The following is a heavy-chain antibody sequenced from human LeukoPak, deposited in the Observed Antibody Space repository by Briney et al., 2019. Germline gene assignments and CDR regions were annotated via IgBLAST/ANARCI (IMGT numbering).Heavy chain of an antibody. CDR1: GLTFSNYW. Sequence: GGSLRLSCAASGLTFSNYWMTWVRQAPGKGLEWVANIKEDGSEKYYVDSVKGRFTISRDNAKNSLYLQMNSLRAEDGAVYYCARVNARPGTSWYFDYWAQGTLVTVSS. V-gene: IGHV3-7*01. J-gene: IGHJ4*02. CDR2: IKEDGSEK. CDR3: ARVNARPGTSWYFDY. D-gene: IGHD6-13*01.